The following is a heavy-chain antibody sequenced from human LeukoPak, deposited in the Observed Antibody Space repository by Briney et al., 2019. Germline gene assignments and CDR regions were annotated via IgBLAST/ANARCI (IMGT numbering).Heavy chain of an antibody. V-gene: IGHV3-23*01. Sequence: PGGSLRLSCAASGFTFSSYAMSWVRQAPGKGLEWIAAVSVSGGSTYDPASVKGGFTISSSKSKNTMFRQMRSLTAGDTAVYYCVKDPTTVTTGPCYFDLWGRGTLVTVSS. J-gene: IGHJ2*01. CDR2: VSVSGGST. D-gene: IGHD4-17*01. CDR3: VKDPTTVTTGPCYFDL. CDR1: GFTFSSYA.